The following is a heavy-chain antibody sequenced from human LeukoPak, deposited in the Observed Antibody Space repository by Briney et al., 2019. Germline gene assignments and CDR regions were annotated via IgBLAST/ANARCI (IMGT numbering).Heavy chain of an antibody. CDR1: GFTFSSYG. CDR3: ATELRIAATGYLFTFDI. Sequence: GRSLRLSCAASGFTFSSYGMHWVRQAPGKGLEWVTLISYDGSNKYYADSVKGRFTISRDNSKNTLYLQMNNLRAEDTAVYYCATELRIAATGYLFTFDIWGQGTMVTVSS. CDR2: ISYDGSNK. V-gene: IGHV3-30*03. J-gene: IGHJ3*02. D-gene: IGHD6-13*01.